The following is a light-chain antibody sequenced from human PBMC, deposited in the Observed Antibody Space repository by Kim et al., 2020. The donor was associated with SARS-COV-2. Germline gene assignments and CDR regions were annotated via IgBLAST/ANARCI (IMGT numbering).Light chain of an antibody. Sequence: SSELTQDPAVSVALGQTVRITCQGDSLRRSYASWYQQKPGQAPVLVIYGKDNRPSGIPDRFSGSNSGNTASLTITGAQAEDEAEYYCNSWDNSGGNHRFG. CDR3: NSWDNSGGNHR. CDR2: GKD. V-gene: IGLV3-19*01. CDR1: SLRRSY. J-gene: IGLJ3*02.